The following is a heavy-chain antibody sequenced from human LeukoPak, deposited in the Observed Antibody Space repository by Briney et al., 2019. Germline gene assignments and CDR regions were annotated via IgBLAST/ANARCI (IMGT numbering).Heavy chain of an antibody. J-gene: IGHJ4*02. Sequence: PGRSLRICCAASGVTFSSYGMHWGRQVPGKGLDWVAFILYDGSNKYYADSVKGRSTISRDNSKNTLYLQMNSLRAEDTAVYYCAKDRRYSYGYVDYWGQGTLVTVSS. D-gene: IGHD5-18*01. V-gene: IGHV3-30*02. CDR1: GVTFSSYG. CDR3: AKDRRYSYGYVDY. CDR2: ILYDGSNK.